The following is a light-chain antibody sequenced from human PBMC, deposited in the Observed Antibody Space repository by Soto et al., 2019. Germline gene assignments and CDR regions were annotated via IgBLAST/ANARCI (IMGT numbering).Light chain of an antibody. Sequence: EIVLTQSPCTLSLSPGERATLSCRASQSVSSSYLAWYQQKPGQAPRLLISGASNRATGIPDRFSGSGSGTDFTLTISRLEPEDFAVYYCQQYGNSPRTFGQGTKVDI. V-gene: IGKV3-20*01. CDR2: GAS. J-gene: IGKJ1*01. CDR3: QQYGNSPRT. CDR1: QSVSSSY.